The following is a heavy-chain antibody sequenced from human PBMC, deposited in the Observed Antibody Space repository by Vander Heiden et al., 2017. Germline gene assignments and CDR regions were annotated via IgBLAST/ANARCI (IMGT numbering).Heavy chain of an antibody. CDR2: ISYDGSNK. CDR3: AKDVNRMVRGVVDY. D-gene: IGHD3-10*01. V-gene: IGHV3-30*18. J-gene: IGHJ4*02. Sequence: QVQLVESGGGVVQPGRSLRLSCAASGFTFSSYGMHWVRQAPGKGLEWVAVISYDGSNKYYADSVKGRFTISRDNSKNTLYLQMNSLRAEDTAVYYCAKDVNRMVRGVVDYWGQGTLVTVSS. CDR1: GFTFSSYG.